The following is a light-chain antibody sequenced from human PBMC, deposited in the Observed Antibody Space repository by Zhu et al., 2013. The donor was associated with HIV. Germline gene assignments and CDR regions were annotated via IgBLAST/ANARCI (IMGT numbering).Light chain of an antibody. CDR1: QGIGHD. CDR3: LQHNSYPLT. J-gene: IGKJ4*01. Sequence: DIQMTQSPSSLPASVGDRVTITCRASQGIGHDLAWYLQKSGKAPERLVFSTSTLHSGGPSRFSVNESGTIFTLTINTLQPEDFATYFCLQHNSYPLTFGGGTKVEIK. CDR2: STS. V-gene: IGKV1-17*01.